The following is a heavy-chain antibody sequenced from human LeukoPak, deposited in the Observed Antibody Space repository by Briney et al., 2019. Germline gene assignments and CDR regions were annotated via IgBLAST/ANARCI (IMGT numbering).Heavy chain of an antibody. J-gene: IGHJ5*02. Sequence: SETLSLTCTVSGGSISSYYWSWIRQPPGKGLEWIGYIYYSGSTNYNPSLKGRVRLPGDTSQNQLSLKLGAVTVADTAVFFRARGGPGSSSWYWFDPWGQGTLVTVSS. CDR3: ARGGPGSSSWYWFDP. V-gene: IGHV4-59*01. D-gene: IGHD6-13*01. CDR2: IYYSGST. CDR1: GGSISSYY.